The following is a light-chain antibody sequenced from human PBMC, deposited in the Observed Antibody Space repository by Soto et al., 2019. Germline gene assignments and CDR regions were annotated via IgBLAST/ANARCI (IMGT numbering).Light chain of an antibody. CDR3: QQYGSSPRT. V-gene: IGKV3-20*01. CDR2: GAS. CDR1: QSVSSNY. Sequence: IVLTQSPGTLSLSPGERATLSCRASQSVSSNYLAWYQQKPGQGPRLLIFGASSRLTGIPDRFSGSGSGTDFTLTISRLEPEDVGVYCCQQYGSSPRTVGQGTNVEIK. J-gene: IGKJ2*02.